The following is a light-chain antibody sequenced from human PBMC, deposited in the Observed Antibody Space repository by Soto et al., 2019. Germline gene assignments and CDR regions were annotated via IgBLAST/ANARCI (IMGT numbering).Light chain of an antibody. CDR2: DAS. V-gene: IGKV1-5*01. CDR3: QQYDSYLWT. CDR1: QSISRW. Sequence: DLPMTQSPSTLSASVGDRVTITCRARQSISRWLAWYQQKPGKAPELLIYDASILESGVPSRFSGSGSGTEFTLTISSLQPDDFATYYCQQYDSYLWTFGQGTKVEIK. J-gene: IGKJ1*01.